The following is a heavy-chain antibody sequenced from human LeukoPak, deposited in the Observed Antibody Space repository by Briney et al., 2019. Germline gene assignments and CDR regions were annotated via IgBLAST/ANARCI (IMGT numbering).Heavy chain of an antibody. V-gene: IGHV4-34*01. Sequence: PSETLSLTCAVYGGSFSGYYWSWIRQPPGKGPEWIGEINHSGSTNYNPSLKSRVTISVDTSKNQFSLKLSSVTAADTAVYYCASCLSYYYDSSGHQVRDAFDIWGQGTMVTVSS. J-gene: IGHJ3*02. CDR3: ASCLSYYYDSSGHQVRDAFDI. CDR1: GGSFSGYY. D-gene: IGHD3-22*01. CDR2: INHSGST.